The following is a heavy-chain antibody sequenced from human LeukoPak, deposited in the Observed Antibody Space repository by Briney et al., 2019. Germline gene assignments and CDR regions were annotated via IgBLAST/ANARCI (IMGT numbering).Heavy chain of an antibody. V-gene: IGHV3-74*01. CDR1: GFTFSSYW. Sequence: LAGGSLRLSCAASGFTFSSYWMHWVRQAPGKGLVWVSRINSDGSSTSYADSVKGRFTISRDNAKNTLYLQMNSLRAEDTAVYYCAREFSWIGVDYWGQGTLVTVSS. D-gene: IGHD3-10*01. CDR3: AREFSWIGVDY. CDR2: INSDGSST. J-gene: IGHJ4*02.